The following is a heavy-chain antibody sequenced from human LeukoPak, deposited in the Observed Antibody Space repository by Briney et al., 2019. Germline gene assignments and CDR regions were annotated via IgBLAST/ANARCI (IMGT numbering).Heavy chain of an antibody. J-gene: IGHJ4*01. CDR1: GGTFSSYA. CDR2: IIPIFGTA. V-gene: IGHV1-69*05. Sequence: SVKVSCKASGGTFSSYAISWVRQAPGQGLEWMGRIIPIFGTANYAQKFQGRVTITTDESTSTAYMELSSLRSEDTAVYYCARSRLGYCSGGSCYSDYYFDSWGHGTLLTVSS. CDR3: ARSRLGYCSGGSCYSDYYFDS. D-gene: IGHD2-15*01.